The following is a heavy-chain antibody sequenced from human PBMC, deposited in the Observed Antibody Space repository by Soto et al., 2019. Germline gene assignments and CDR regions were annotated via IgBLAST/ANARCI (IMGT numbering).Heavy chain of an antibody. D-gene: IGHD6-19*01. CDR2: INPNSGGT. CDR3: ASAAVTGTAGLDF. V-gene: IGHV1-2*02. CDR1: GYTFTGYY. Sequence: ASVKVSCKASGYTFTGYYMHWVRQAPGQGLEWMGWINPNSGGTNYAQKFQGRVTMTRDTSISTAYMELSRLTSDDTAVYYCASAAVTGTAGLDFWGQGTQVTVSS. J-gene: IGHJ4*02.